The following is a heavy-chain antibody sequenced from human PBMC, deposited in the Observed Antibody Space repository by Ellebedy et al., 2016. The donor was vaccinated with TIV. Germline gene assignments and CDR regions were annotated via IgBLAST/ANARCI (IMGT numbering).Heavy chain of an antibody. D-gene: IGHD5-18*01. Sequence: GESLKISXAASGFTFSSYGMHWVRQAPGKGLEWVAVIWYDGSNKYYADSVKGRFTISRDNSKNTLYLQMNSLRAEDTAVYYCARYSHNWFDPWGQGTLVTVSS. J-gene: IGHJ5*02. CDR2: IWYDGSNK. CDR3: ARYSHNWFDP. V-gene: IGHV3-33*01. CDR1: GFTFSSYG.